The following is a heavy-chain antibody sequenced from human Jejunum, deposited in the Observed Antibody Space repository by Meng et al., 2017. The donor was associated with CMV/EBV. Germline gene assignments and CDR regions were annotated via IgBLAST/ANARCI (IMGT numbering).Heavy chain of an antibody. CDR3: ATEDWNADY. V-gene: IGHV3-23*01. CDR1: GFRFSSYG. CDR2: INTNGDST. J-gene: IGHJ4*02. Sequence: LRLSCAASGFRFSSYGMNWVRQAPGKGLAWVSGINTNGDSTYYADSVKGRFTISRDNSKNTLYLQMNRLRAADTAIYYCATEDWNADYWGQGTLVTVSS. D-gene: IGHD1-1*01.